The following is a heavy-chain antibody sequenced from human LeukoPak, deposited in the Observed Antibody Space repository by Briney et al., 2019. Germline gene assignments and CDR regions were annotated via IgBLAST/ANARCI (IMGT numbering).Heavy chain of an antibody. CDR2: IKQDGSEK. Sequence: GGSLRLSCAASGFTFSNYWMSWVRQAPGKGLEWVANIKQDGSEKYYVDSVKGRFTISRDNAKNSLYLQMNSLRAEDTALYYCAKEMGVVDTAMVTPSAIDYWGQGTLVTVSS. V-gene: IGHV3-7*03. J-gene: IGHJ4*02. CDR1: GFTFSNYW. CDR3: AKEMGVVDTAMVTPSAIDY. D-gene: IGHD5-18*01.